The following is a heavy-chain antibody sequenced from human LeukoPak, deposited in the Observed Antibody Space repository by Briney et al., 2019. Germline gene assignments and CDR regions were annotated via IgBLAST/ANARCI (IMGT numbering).Heavy chain of an antibody. CDR1: GFTFSSYA. V-gene: IGHV3-23*01. J-gene: IGHJ4*02. Sequence: GGSLRLSWAAAGFTFSSYAMSWVRQAPGKGLEWVSAISGSGGSTYYADSVKGRFTISRDNSKNTLYLQMNSLRAEDTAVYYCAKDSGYYDSSGYSSLFDYWGQGTLVTVSS. CDR2: ISGSGGST. CDR3: AKDSGYYDSSGYSSLFDY. D-gene: IGHD3-22*01.